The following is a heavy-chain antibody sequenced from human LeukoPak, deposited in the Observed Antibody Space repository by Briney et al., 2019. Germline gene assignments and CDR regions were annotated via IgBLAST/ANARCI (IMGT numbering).Heavy chain of an antibody. J-gene: IGHJ4*02. Sequence: PGGSLRLSCAASGFTFSSYAMSWVRQAPGKGLEWVSAISGSGGSTYYADSVKGRFTISRDNSKNTLYLQMNSLRAEDTAVYYCAKGTIYGGRRGEDYWGQGTLVTVSS. CDR3: AKGTIYGGRRGEDY. CDR2: ISGSGGST. D-gene: IGHD4-23*01. V-gene: IGHV3-23*01. CDR1: GFTFSSYA.